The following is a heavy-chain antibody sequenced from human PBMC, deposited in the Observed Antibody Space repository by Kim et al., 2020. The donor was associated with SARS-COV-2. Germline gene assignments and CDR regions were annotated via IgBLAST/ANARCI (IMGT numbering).Heavy chain of an antibody. V-gene: IGHV3-23*03. CDR1: GFTFDTYS. D-gene: IGHD3-9*01. Sequence: GGSLRLSCVASGFTFDTYSMSWVRQAPGKGLEWGSVISGGAVNQFYEDSVSGLFTIFRDYYKNMQHLQINSLSDEDTALYDSAKMLILAGYNHFYYY. CDR2: ISGGAVNQ. J-gene: IGHJ6*01. CDR3: AKMLILAGYNHFYYY.